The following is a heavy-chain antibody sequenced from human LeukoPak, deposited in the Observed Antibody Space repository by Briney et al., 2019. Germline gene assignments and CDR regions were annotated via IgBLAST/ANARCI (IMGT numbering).Heavy chain of an antibody. V-gene: IGHV3-9*01. CDR1: GFIFNNYA. CDR3: ARDKIVGATNFDY. Sequence: GGSLRLSCAGSGFIFNNYAMHWVRQPPGKGLEWVSGISWNSGSIDYADSVKGRFTISRDNAKNSLYLQMNSLRAEDTAVYYCARDKIVGATNFDYWGQGTLVTVSS. CDR2: ISWNSGSI. D-gene: IGHD1-26*01. J-gene: IGHJ4*02.